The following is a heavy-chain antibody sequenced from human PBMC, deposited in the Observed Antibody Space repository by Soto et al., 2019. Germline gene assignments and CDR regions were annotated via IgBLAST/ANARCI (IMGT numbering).Heavy chain of an antibody. D-gene: IGHD2-15*01. CDR1: GFTFSNFA. J-gene: IGHJ6*02. CDR2: ISYDGSHK. CDR3: ARDYSYQRAMDV. Sequence: GGSLRLSXAASGFTFSNFAMYWVRQAPGKGLEWVTVISYDGSHKYYADSVKGRFTISRDNSKNTLYLQMNNLRAEDSAVYFCARDYSYQRAMDVWGQGTTVTVSS. V-gene: IGHV3-30-3*01.